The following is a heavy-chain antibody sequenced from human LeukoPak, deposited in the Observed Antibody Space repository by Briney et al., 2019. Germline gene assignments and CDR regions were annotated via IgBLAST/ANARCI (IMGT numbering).Heavy chain of an antibody. CDR1: GFTFKTHW. CDR2: IYPTDSDT. J-gene: IGHJ4*02. D-gene: IGHD1-26*01. Sequence: GESLKISCRTSGFTFKTHWIGWVRQMPRRGLEWMGSIYPTDSDTRYSPSFQGQVTISVDKSISTAYLEWSSLRASDTAMYFCARRLFSGDSMTAFDYWGQGTLVTVSS. V-gene: IGHV5-51*01. CDR3: ARRLFSGDSMTAFDY.